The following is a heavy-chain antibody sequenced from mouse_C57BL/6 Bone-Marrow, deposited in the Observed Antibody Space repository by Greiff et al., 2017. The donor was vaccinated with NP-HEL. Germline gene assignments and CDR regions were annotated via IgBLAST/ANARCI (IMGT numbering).Heavy chain of an antibody. D-gene: IGHD2-1*01. V-gene: IGHV1-47*01. J-gene: IGHJ2*01. CDR3: ARGGNYWYYFDY. CDR2: FHPYNDDT. CDR1: GYTFTTYP. Sequence: QVQLQQSGAELVKPGASVTMSCKASGYTFTTYPIEWVKQNHGKSLAWIGNFHPYNDDTEYNEKFKNKATLTVAKSSSTVYLELSRLTSDDSSVYYCARGGNYWYYFDYWGQGTTLTVSS.